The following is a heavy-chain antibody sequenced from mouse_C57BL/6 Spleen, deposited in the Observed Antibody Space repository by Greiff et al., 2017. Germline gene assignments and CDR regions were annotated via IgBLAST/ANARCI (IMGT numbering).Heavy chain of an antibody. CDR1: GYTFTSYW. CDR2: IHPNSGST. D-gene: IGHD2-4*01. Sequence: QVQLQQPGAELVKPGASVKLSCKASGYTFTSYWMHWVQQRPGQGLEWIGMIHPNSGSTNYNEKFQSKATLTVDKSSSTAYMQLSSLTSEDSAVYYCARSGYDYDNAMDYWGQGTSVTVSS. CDR3: ARSGYDYDNAMDY. J-gene: IGHJ4*01. V-gene: IGHV1-64*01.